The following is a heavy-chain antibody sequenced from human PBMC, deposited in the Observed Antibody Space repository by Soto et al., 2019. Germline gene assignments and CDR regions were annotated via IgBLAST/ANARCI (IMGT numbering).Heavy chain of an antibody. CDR2: IWYDGSNK. CDR1: GFTFSRYG. V-gene: IGHV3-33*01. J-gene: IGHJ4*02. Sequence: GGSLRLSCAASGFTFSRYGMHWVRQAPGKGLEWVAVIWYDGSNKYYADSVKGRFTISRDNSKNTLYLHMNSLRAEDTAVYYCARGYYYDSSGYLTFDYWGQVTLVTVSS. CDR3: ARGYYYDSSGYLTFDY. D-gene: IGHD3-22*01.